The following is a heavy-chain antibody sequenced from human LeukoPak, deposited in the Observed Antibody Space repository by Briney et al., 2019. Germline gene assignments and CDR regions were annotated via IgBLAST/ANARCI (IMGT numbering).Heavy chain of an antibody. Sequence: GGSLRLSCKASGFTFSSYDMTWVRQAPGKGLEWLSYISGNGGVIQYADSVKGRFTISRDNAKNLLYLQMDSLRVEDTAIYYCARDPRTVRIWGQGTLVTVSS. D-gene: IGHD1-1*01. J-gene: IGHJ4*02. CDR3: ARDPRTVRI. CDR1: GFTFSSYD. CDR2: ISGNGGVI. V-gene: IGHV3-48*03.